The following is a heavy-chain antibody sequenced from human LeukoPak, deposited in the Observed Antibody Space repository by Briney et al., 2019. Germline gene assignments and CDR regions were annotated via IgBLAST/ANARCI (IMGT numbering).Heavy chain of an antibody. Sequence: GGSLRLSCAASGFTFTTYWMAWVRQAPGKGLEWVANIDQYGSEKFYLDSVKGRFTISRDNSENTLYLQMNSLRAEDTALYYCAKDSSYYCGGDCYDSFDYWGQGTLVTVSS. V-gene: IGHV3-7*03. CDR2: IDQYGSEK. CDR1: GFTFTTYW. CDR3: AKDSSYYCGGDCYDSFDY. D-gene: IGHD2-21*01. J-gene: IGHJ4*02.